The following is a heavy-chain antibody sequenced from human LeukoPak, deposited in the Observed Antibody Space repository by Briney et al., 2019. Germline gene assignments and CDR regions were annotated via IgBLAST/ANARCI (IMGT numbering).Heavy chain of an antibody. J-gene: IGHJ4*02. V-gene: IGHV4-39*07. D-gene: IGHD3-10*01. Sequence: SETLSLTCTVSGASISGSSHYFWGWIRQTPGKGLEWIGSIYYSGITYYTPSLKSRLTISVDTSRNQFSLKLSSVTAADTAVYYCARDQGYYGSGFWGQGTLVTVSS. CDR1: GASISGSSHYF. CDR3: ARDQGYYGSGF. CDR2: IYYSGIT.